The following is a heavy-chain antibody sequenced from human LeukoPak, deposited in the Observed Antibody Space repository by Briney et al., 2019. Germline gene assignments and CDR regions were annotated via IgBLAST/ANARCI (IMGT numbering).Heavy chain of an antibody. Sequence: GGSLRLSCTASGFTFSSYAMYWVRQAPGKGLEWVSGIFGSGGSAHYADSVKGRFTISRDNSQNTVYLQMNSLRAQDTAVYYCGKTTTGYSSGRNPAWPVDYWGQGTLVTVSS. J-gene: IGHJ4*02. CDR2: IFGSGGSA. V-gene: IGHV3-23*01. CDR3: GKTTTGYSSGRNPAWPVDY. CDR1: GFTFSSYA. D-gene: IGHD6-19*01.